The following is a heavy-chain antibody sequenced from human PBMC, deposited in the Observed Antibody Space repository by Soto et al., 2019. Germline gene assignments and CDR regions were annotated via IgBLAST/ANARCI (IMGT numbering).Heavy chain of an antibody. V-gene: IGHV6-1*01. CDR3: HRDLHGTYYYDS. D-gene: IGHD1-1*01. Sequence: SQTLSLTCDISGDSVSSTSSIWNWIRQSPSRGLEWLGRTYYRSKWHTDYAVSVRGRITINPDTPKNQFFLQLSSVTPDYTAVYGDHRDLHGTYYYDSWGQGTLVTVSS. CDR1: GDSVSSTSSI. CDR2: TYYRSKWHT. J-gene: IGHJ4*02.